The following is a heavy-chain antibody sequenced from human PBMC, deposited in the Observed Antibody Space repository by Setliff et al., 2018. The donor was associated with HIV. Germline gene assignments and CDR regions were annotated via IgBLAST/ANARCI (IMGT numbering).Heavy chain of an antibody. CDR2: IIPTFGTV. V-gene: IGHV1-69*13. J-gene: IGHJ5*02. CDR1: GGTFSSYG. CDR3: VRSRRDCGGGACKSDWFDP. D-gene: IGHD2-21*01. Sequence: ASVKVSCQASGGTFSSYGISWVRQAPGQGLEWVGGIIPTFGTVNYAQKFQGRVSIIPNESTNTAYMELSSLRSGDTAVYYCVRSRRDCGGGACKSDWFDPWGQGTLVTVSS.